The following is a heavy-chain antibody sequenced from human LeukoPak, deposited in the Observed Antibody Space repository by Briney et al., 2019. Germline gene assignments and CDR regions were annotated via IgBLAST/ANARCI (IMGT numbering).Heavy chain of an antibody. V-gene: IGHV3-48*03. CDR3: ARARIAAPLLDY. J-gene: IGHJ4*02. D-gene: IGHD6-13*01. CDR1: RLPFNIYE. Sequence: PGGSVTLPCALSRLPFNIYEMEWVRQPPERGREGVSYSSNQGKSRNNVDPVKGRFTISKDNPKNSLYLQMNSLRVEDTAVYYCARARIAAPLLDYWGQGTLVTVSS. CDR2: SSNQGKSR.